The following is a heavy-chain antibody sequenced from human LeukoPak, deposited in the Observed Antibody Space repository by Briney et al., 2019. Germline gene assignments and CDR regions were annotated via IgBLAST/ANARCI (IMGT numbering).Heavy chain of an antibody. V-gene: IGHV3-21*01. Sequence: GGSLRLSCAASGFTFSSYSMNWVRQAPGKGLEWVSSISSSSSYIYYADSVKGRFTISRDNAKNSLYLQMNSLRAEDTAVYYCARDPASRYSSSWSGRRWFDPWGQGTLVTVSS. CDR1: GFTFSSYS. CDR3: ARDPASRYSSSWSGRRWFDP. J-gene: IGHJ5*02. CDR2: ISSSSSYI. D-gene: IGHD6-13*01.